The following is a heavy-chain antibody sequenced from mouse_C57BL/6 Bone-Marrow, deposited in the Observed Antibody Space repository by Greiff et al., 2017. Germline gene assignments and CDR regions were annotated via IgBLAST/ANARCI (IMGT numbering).Heavy chain of an antibody. CDR2: INPNSGGT. V-gene: IGHV1-26*01. D-gene: IGHD1-1*01. CDR3: ARWGSRNRCFDV. J-gene: IGHJ1*03. CDR1: GYTFTDYC. Sequence: EVQLQQPGAELVKPGASVKMSCKASGYTFTDYCINWVKQRPGQGLEWIGDINPNSGGTSYNEKFKGKAILTVDKSSSTAYMELRSLTSEDSAVFYCARWGSRNRCFDVWGKGTTVTVSS.